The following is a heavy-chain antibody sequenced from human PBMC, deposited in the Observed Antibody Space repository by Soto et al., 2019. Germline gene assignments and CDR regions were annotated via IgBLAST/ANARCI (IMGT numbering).Heavy chain of an antibody. CDR2: ISGSGGST. V-gene: IGHV3-23*01. D-gene: IGHD2-15*01. CDR3: AKDTRPYCSGGSCYPDY. J-gene: IGHJ4*02. CDR1: GFTFSSYA. Sequence: EVQLLESGGGLVQPGGSLRLSCAASGFTFSSYAMSWVRQAPGKGLEWVSAISGSGGSTYYADSVKGRFTISRDNSKNTLDLQMNSLRAEDTAVYYCAKDTRPYCSGGSCYPDYWGQGTLVTVSS.